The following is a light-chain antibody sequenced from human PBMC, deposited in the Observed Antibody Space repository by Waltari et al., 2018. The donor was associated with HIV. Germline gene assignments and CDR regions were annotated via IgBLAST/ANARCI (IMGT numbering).Light chain of an antibody. V-gene: IGLV8-61*01. J-gene: IGLJ3*02. CDR3: ALYMSSGILWV. Sequence: QTAVTQDSTFSVSPGWSVKLSNIVTSGSVSASYPPRRYQQPPGQAPRPLIYNENTRSSGVPDRFSGSMLGNKAALTITGVQADDEADYYCALYMSSGILWVFGGGTKLTVL. CDR2: NEN. CDR1: SGSVSASYP.